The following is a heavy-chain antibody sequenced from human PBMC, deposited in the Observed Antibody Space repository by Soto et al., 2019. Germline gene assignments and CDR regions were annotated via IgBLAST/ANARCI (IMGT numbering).Heavy chain of an antibody. CDR1: GGTFRRYA. D-gene: IGHD1-26*01. Sequence: VKVSCKAAGGTFRRYAISWVRQAPGQGLEWMGGIIPIFGTANYAQKFRGRVTITADESTSTAYMELSSLRSEDTAVYYCATVKSGFSIVDYYFDYWGQGTLVTVSS. V-gene: IGHV1-69*13. J-gene: IGHJ4*02. CDR3: ATVKSGFSIVDYYFDY. CDR2: IIPIFGTA.